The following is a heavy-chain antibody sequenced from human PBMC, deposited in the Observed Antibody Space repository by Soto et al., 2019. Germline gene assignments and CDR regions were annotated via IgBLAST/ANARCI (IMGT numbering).Heavy chain of an antibody. Sequence: VQLVESGGGVVQPGRSLRLSCAASGFTFRSYGMHWVRQAPGKGLEWVSAISGSGGSTYYADSVKGRFTISRDNSKNTLYLQMNSLRAEDTAVYYCAKVASGVRGVIDYWGQGTLVTVSS. D-gene: IGHD3-10*01. V-gene: IGHV3-23*04. CDR3: AKVASGVRGVIDY. J-gene: IGHJ4*02. CDR1: GFTFRSYG. CDR2: ISGSGGST.